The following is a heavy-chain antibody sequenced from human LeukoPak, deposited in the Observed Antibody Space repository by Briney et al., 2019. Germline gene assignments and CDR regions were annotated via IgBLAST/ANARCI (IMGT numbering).Heavy chain of an antibody. CDR3: AGEPITSVTDAFDI. V-gene: IGHV4-4*07. CDR1: GDSINNYY. D-gene: IGHD3-10*01. CDR2: IYSNGST. Sequence: PSETLSLTCTVSGDSINNYYWSWIRQPAGKGLEWIGRIYSNGSTNYNPSLKSRVTMSVDTSKNQFSLKLSSVTAADTAVYYCAGEPITSVTDAFDIWGQGTMVTVSS. J-gene: IGHJ3*02.